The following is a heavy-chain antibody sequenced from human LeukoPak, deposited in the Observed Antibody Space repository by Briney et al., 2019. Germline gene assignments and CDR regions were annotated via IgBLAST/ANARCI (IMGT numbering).Heavy chain of an antibody. CDR2: INPSDGST. CDR1: GYTFTSYY. J-gene: IGHJ4*02. CDR3: ARAEAGPILDY. V-gene: IGHV1-46*01. Sequence: GAPVKVSCKASGYTFTSYYMHWVRQAPGQGLEWMGIINPSDGSTSYAQKFQGRVTMTRDTSTSTVNMELSSLRSEDTAVYYCARAEAGPILDYWGQGTLVTVSS. D-gene: IGHD3-3*02.